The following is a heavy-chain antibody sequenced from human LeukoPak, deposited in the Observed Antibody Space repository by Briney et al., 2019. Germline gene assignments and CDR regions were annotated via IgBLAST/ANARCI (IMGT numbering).Heavy chain of an antibody. CDR1: GGSISDGDYF. D-gene: IGHD5-12*01. CDR3: ARAREGCLR. Sequence: PSQTLSLTCTVSGGSISDGDYFWSWIRQLPGKGLEWIGYIYCSGRTDYNPSLKSRLSISVDTSKNQFSLQLSSVTAADTAVYYCARAREGCLRWGQGTLVTVSA. CDR2: IYCSGRT. V-gene: IGHV4-31*03. J-gene: IGHJ4*02.